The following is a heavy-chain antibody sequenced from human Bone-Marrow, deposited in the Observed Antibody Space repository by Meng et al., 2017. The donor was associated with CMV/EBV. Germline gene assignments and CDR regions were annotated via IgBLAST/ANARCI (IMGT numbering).Heavy chain of an antibody. CDR2: ISAYNGNT. D-gene: IGHD6-13*01. CDR3: ARDSSSGGNWFDP. CDR1: GYTFTSYG. J-gene: IGHJ5*02. V-gene: IGHV1-18*01. Sequence: ASVKVSCKASGYTFTSYGISWVRQAPGQGLEWMGWISAYNGNTNYAQKLQGRVTMTTDTSISTAYMELSRLRSDDTAVYYCARDSSSGGNWFDPWGQATLATSSS.